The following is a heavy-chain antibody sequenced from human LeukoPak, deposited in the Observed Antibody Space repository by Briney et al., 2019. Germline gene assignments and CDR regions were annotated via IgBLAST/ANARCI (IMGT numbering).Heavy chain of an antibody. CDR3: AKGSYYDSSGSFYFDY. Sequence: GGSLRLSCEASGFTFSNYAMSWVRQAPGKGLEWVSGISGSGDNTYYADSVKGRFTISRDNSKNTLYVQVNSLGTEDTAAYYCAKGSYYDSSGSFYFDYWGQGTLVTVSS. CDR2: ISGSGDNT. J-gene: IGHJ4*02. V-gene: IGHV3-23*01. D-gene: IGHD3-22*01. CDR1: GFTFSNYA.